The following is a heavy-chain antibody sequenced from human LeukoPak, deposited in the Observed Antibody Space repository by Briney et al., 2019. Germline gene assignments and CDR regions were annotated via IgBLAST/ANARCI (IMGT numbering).Heavy chain of an antibody. D-gene: IGHD6-13*01. CDR2: IIPIFGTA. CDR1: GGTFSSYA. CDR3: AREASSSSWDNWFDP. J-gene: IGHJ5*02. V-gene: IGHV1-69*05. Sequence: SVKVSCKASGGTFSSYAISWVRQAPGQGLEWMGGIIPIFGTANYAQKFQGRVTITTDESTSTAYMELRSLRSDDTAAYYCAREASSSSWDNWFDPWGQGTLVTVSS.